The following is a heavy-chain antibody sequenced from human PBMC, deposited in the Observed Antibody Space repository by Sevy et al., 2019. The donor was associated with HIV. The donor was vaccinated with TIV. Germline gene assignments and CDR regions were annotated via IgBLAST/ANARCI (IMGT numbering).Heavy chain of an antibody. J-gene: IGHJ4*02. V-gene: IGHV3-74*01. D-gene: IGHD1-26*01. CDR1: GFSFRNYW. CDR2: ISFDGSTT. Sequence: GGSLRLSCAASGFSFRNYWMHWVRQAPGKGLVWVSRISFDGSTTTYADSVKGRFTISRDNAKNTLYLQMNSLRAEDTAVYYCAREVGRGHEYWGQGTLVTVSS. CDR3: AREVGRGHEY.